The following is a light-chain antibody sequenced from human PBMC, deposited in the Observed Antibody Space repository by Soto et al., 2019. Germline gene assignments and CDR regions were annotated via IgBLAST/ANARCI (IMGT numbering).Light chain of an antibody. CDR3: QHYDHLPPFT. CDR2: GAS. CDR1: QDIRKY. Sequence: DIQMTQSPSSLSASVGDRVTITCQASQDIRKYLNWYQQKPGRAPKHLIYGASNLETGVSSRFSGSGYGTDFTFPISSLQPEDIATYYCQHYDHLPPFTFGPGTKVAIK. J-gene: IGKJ3*01. V-gene: IGKV1-33*01.